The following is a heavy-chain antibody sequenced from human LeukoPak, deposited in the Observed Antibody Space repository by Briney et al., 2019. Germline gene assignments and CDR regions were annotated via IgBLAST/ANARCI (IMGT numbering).Heavy chain of an antibody. V-gene: IGHV4-59*08. CDR3: ARREGYCSSTSCYTIFDP. D-gene: IGHD2-2*02. CDR2: IYYSGST. J-gene: IGHJ5*02. Sequence: SETLSLTCTVSGGSISSYYWSWIRRPPGKGLEWIGYIYYSGSTNYNPSLKSRVTISVDTSKNQFSLKLSSVTAADTAVYYCARREGYCSSTSCYTIFDPWGQGTLVTVSS. CDR1: GGSISSYY.